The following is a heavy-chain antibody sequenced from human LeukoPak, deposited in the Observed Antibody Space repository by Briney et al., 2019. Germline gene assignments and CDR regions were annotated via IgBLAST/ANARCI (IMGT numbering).Heavy chain of an antibody. D-gene: IGHD3-10*01. CDR3: ARGPHYYGSGSLGYWFDP. V-gene: IGHV3-74*01. CDR2: INSDGSST. Sequence: PGGSLRLSCAASGFTFSSYWMRWVRQAPGKGLVWVSRINSDGSSTSYADSVKGRFTISRDNAKNTLYLQMNSLRAEDTAVYYCARGPHYYGSGSLGYWFDPWGQGTLVTVSS. J-gene: IGHJ5*02. CDR1: GFTFSSYW.